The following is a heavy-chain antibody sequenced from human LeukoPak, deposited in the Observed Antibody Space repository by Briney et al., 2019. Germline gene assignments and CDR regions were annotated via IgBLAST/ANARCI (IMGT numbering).Heavy chain of an antibody. J-gene: IGHJ4*02. CDR1: GFTFSSYG. D-gene: IGHD2-2*01. V-gene: IGHV3-33*01. CDR3: ARTMYQPLLYFDC. CDR2: IWYDGSNK. Sequence: GGSLRLSCAASGFTFSSYGMHWVRQAPGKGLEWVAVIWYDGSNKYYADSVKGRFTISRDNSKNTLYLQMNSLRAEGTAVYYCARTMYQPLLYFDCWGQGTLVTVSS.